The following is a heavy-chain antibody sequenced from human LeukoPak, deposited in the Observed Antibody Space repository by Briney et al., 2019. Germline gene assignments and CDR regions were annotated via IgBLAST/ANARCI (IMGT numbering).Heavy chain of an antibody. J-gene: IGHJ4*02. V-gene: IGHV3-23*01. D-gene: IGHD1-14*01. CDR1: RFTFSTYA. CDR2: ISDSGGRT. Sequence: GGSLRLSCAASRFTFSTYAMSWVRQAPGKGLEWVSAISDSGGRTYYADSVKGRFTISRDNSKNTLYLEMNSLSPDDTAVYYCARGVEPLAANTLAYWGQGTLVTVSS. CDR3: ARGVEPLAANTLAY.